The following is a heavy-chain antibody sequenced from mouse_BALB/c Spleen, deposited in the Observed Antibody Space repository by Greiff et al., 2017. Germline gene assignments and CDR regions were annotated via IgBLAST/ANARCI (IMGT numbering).Heavy chain of an antibody. D-gene: IGHD2-14*01. Sequence: VKVVESGGGLVQPGGSLKLSCAASGFTFSSYTMSWVRQTPEKRLEWVAYISNGGGSTYYPDTVKGRFTISRDNAKNTLYLQMSSLKSEDTAMYYCARHPGEVRRYFDVWGAGTTVTVSS. J-gene: IGHJ1*01. V-gene: IGHV5-12-2*01. CDR1: GFTFSSYT. CDR2: ISNGGGST. CDR3: ARHPGEVRRYFDV.